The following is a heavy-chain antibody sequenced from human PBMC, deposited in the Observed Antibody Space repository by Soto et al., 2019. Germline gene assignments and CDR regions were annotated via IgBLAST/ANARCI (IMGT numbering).Heavy chain of an antibody. V-gene: IGHV4-4*02. J-gene: IGHJ4*02. D-gene: IGHD1-7*01. CDR2: IYRTGST. CDR3: ASRAPGTSVDY. Sequence: PSETLCVTCAVSGGSFTINNWWTWFRQPPGQGLEWIGEIYRTGSTNYNPSLKSRVTISLDKSENQFSLKVTSLTAADTAVYYCASRAPGTSVDYWGQGTLVTGSS. CDR1: GGSFTINNW.